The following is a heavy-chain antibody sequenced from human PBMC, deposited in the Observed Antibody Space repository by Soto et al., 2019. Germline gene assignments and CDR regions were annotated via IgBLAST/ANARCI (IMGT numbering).Heavy chain of an antibody. CDR3: AKTATYVDGYDNTGYSSEDY. D-gene: IGHD3-22*01. CDR2: ISHDGSKR. J-gene: IGHJ4*01. CDR1: GFTFSYFG. V-gene: IGHV3-30*18. Sequence: WGSLIISCEVSGFTFSYFGLDWVRQAPVKGLEWVAIISHDGSKRFYADSVNGRFTISRDNSKNTLYLQMSSLRPEDTALYYCAKTATYVDGYDNTGYSSEDYWGHGTLVTVSS.